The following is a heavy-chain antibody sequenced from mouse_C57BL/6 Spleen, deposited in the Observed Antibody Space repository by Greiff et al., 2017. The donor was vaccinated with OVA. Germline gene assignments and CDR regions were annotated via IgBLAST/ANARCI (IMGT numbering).Heavy chain of an antibody. V-gene: IGHV5-4*01. J-gene: IGHJ3*01. Sequence: EVQVVESGGGLVKPGGSLKLSCAASGFTFSSYAMSWVRQTPEKRLEWVATISDGGSYTYYPDNVKGRFTISRDNAKNNLYLQMSHLKSEDTAMYYCARDGDGAWFAYWGQGTLVTVSA. CDR3: ARDGDGAWFAY. CDR2: ISDGGSYT. CDR1: GFTFSSYA.